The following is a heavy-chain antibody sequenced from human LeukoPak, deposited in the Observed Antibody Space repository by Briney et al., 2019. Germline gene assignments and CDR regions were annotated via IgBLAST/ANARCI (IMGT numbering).Heavy chain of an antibody. D-gene: IGHD3-22*01. CDR1: GYTFTSYA. V-gene: IGHV7-4-1*02. CDR2: INTNTGNP. CDR3: ARTYNYDSSGYLNYYYGMDV. Sequence: ASVKVSCKASGYTFTSYAMNWARQAPGQGLEWMGWINTNTGNPTHAQGFTGRFVFSLDTSVSTAYLQISSLKAEDTAVYYCARTYNYDSSGYLNYYYGMDVWGQGTTVTVSS. J-gene: IGHJ6*02.